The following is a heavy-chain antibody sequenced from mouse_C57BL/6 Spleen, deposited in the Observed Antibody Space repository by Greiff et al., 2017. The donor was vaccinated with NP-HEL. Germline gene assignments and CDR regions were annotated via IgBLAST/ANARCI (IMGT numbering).Heavy chain of an antibody. CDR3: ARELNDGYYVWFAY. V-gene: IGHV3-6*01. CDR2: ISYDGSN. J-gene: IGHJ3*01. CDR1: GYSITSGYY. D-gene: IGHD2-3*01. Sequence: EVQLQESGPGLVKPSQSLSLTCSVTGYSITSGYYWNWIRQFPGNKLEWMGYISYDGSNNYNPSLKNRISITRDTSKNQFFLKLNSVTTEDTSTYYCARELNDGYYVWFAYWGQGTLVTVSA.